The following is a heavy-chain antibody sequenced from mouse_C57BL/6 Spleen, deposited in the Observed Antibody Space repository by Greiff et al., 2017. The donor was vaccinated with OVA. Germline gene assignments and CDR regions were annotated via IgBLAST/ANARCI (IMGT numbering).Heavy chain of an antibody. CDR1: GYAFTNYL. Sequence: VQLQQSGAELVRPGTSVKVSCKASGYAFTNYLIEWVKQRPGQGLEWIGVINPGSGGTNYNEKFKGKATLTADKSSSTAYMQLSSLTSEDSAVYFCARSTMVTTSDYWGQGTTRTVSS. CDR2: INPGSGGT. V-gene: IGHV1-54*01. D-gene: IGHD2-2*01. CDR3: ARSTMVTTSDY. J-gene: IGHJ2*01.